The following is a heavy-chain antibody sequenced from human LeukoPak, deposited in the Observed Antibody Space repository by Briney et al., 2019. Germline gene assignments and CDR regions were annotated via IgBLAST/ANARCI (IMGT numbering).Heavy chain of an antibody. V-gene: IGHV4-59*01. CDR2: IYYSGST. CDR1: GGSISSYY. D-gene: IGHD6-13*01. J-gene: IGHJ6*03. CDR3: ARGIAAAGSYYYYMDV. Sequence: SSETLSLTCTVSGGSISSYYWSWIRQPPGKGLEWIGYIYYSGSTNYNPSLKSRVTISVDTSKNQFSLKLSSVTAADTAVYYCARGIAAAGSYYYYMDVWGKGTTVTVSS.